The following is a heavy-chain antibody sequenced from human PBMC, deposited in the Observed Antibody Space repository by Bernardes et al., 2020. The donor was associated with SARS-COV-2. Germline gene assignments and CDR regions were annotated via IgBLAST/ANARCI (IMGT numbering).Heavy chain of an antibody. CDR2: ISSSSSYI. CDR3: AKDQVAYDILTGSDY. J-gene: IGHJ4*02. V-gene: IGHV3-21*04. Sequence: GGSLRLSCAASGFTFSSYSMNWVRQAPGKGLEWVSSISSSSSYIYYADSVKGRFTISRDNSKNTLYLQMNSLRAEDTAVYYCAKDQVAYDILTGSDYWGQGTLVTVSS. D-gene: IGHD3-9*01. CDR1: GFTFSSYS.